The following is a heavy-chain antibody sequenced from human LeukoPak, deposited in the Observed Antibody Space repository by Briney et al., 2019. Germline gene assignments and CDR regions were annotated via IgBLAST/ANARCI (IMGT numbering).Heavy chain of an antibody. D-gene: IGHD6-19*01. CDR1: GYTFTSYD. V-gene: IGHV1-8*01. CDR3: ARGPNPFAVAGYFDY. CDR2: MNPNSGNT. J-gene: IGHJ4*02. Sequence: GASVKVSCKASGYTFTSYDINWVRQAPGQGLEWMGWMNPNSGNTGYAQKFQGRVTMTRNTSISTAYMELSSLRSEDTAVYYCARGPNPFAVAGYFDYWGQGTLVTASS.